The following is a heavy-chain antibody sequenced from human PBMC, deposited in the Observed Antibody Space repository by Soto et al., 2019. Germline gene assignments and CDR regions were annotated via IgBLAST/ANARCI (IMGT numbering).Heavy chain of an antibody. CDR3: ARHSPIGNNWNYFDY. V-gene: IGHV4-59*08. CDR1: DGSISSYY. D-gene: IGHD1-1*01. CDR2: IFYTGST. J-gene: IGHJ4*02. Sequence: ASETLSLTCTVSDGSISSYYWGWIRQPPGKGLEWIGYIFYTGSTIYNPSLKSRVTISVDTSKNQFSLKLSSVTAADTAVYYCARHSPIGNNWNYFDYWGQGTLVTVSS.